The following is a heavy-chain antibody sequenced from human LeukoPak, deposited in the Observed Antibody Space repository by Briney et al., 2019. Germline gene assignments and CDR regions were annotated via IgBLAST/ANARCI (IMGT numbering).Heavy chain of an antibody. V-gene: IGHV4-38-2*02. CDR2: IYHSGST. CDR1: GYSISSGYY. J-gene: IGHJ4*02. CDR3: ARANYYDSGGYNDY. D-gene: IGHD3-22*01. Sequence: SETLSLTCTVSGYSISSGYYWGWIRQPPGKGLEWIGSIYHSGSTYYNPSLKSRVTISVDTSKNQFSLKLSSVTAANTAVYYCARANYYDSGGYNDYWGQGTLVTVSS.